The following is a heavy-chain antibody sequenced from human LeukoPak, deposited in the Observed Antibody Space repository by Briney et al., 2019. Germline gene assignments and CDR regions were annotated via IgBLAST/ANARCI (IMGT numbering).Heavy chain of an antibody. CDR1: GGTFSSYA. D-gene: IGHD1-1*01. Sequence: SVKVSCKASGGTFSSYAISWVRQAPGQGLEWMGGIIPIFGTANYAQKFPGRVTITTDESTSTAYMELSSLRSEDTAVYYCARDPGVQLERGFDIWGQGTMVTVSS. V-gene: IGHV1-69*05. CDR2: IIPIFGTA. J-gene: IGHJ3*02. CDR3: ARDPGVQLERGFDI.